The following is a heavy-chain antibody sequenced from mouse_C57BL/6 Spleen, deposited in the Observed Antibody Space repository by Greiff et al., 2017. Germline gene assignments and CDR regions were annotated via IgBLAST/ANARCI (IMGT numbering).Heavy chain of an antibody. CDR3: ARSVGYTSDWYFDV. V-gene: IGHV1-7*01. CDR1: GYTFTSYW. J-gene: IGHJ1*03. D-gene: IGHD2-2*01. Sequence: QVQLQQSGAELAKPGASVKLSCKASGYTFTSYWMHWVKQRPGKGLEWIGYINPSSGYTKYNQKFKDQATLTADKASSTSYMQLSSLTYEDSACYYCARSVGYTSDWYFDVWGTGTTVTVSS. CDR2: INPSSGYT.